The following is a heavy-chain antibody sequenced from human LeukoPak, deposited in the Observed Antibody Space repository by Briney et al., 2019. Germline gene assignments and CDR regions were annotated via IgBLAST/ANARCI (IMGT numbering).Heavy chain of an antibody. Sequence: GGSLRLSCAASGFTFSSYGMHWVRQAPGKGMEWVAVISYDGSNKYYADSVKGRFTISRDNSKNTLYLQMNSLRAEDTAVYYCAKEANYYGSGSYLGVWGQGTTVTVSS. D-gene: IGHD3-10*01. CDR1: GFTFSSYG. CDR3: AKEANYYGSGSYLGV. J-gene: IGHJ6*02. V-gene: IGHV3-30*18. CDR2: ISYDGSNK.